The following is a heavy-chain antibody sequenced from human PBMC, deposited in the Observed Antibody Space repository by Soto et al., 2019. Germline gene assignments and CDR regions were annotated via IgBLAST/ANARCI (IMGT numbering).Heavy chain of an antibody. J-gene: IGHJ5*02. Sequence: QVQLVQSGAEVKKPGSSVKVSCKASGGTFSSYAISWVRQAPGQGLEWMGGIIPIFGTANYAQKFQGRVTITADKSTSTAYMELSSLRSEDTAVYYCARDVTRGIVGDTERGTNWFDPWGQGTLVTVSS. V-gene: IGHV1-69*06. CDR3: ARDVTRGIVGDTERGTNWFDP. CDR2: IIPIFGTA. CDR1: GGTFSSYA. D-gene: IGHD1-26*01.